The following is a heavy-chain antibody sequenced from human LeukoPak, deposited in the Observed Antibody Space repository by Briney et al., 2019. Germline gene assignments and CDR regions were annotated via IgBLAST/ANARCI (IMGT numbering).Heavy chain of an antibody. Sequence: ASVKVSCKASGYTFTGYYMHWVRQAPGQGLEWMGWINPNSGGTNYAQKFQGRVTMTRDTSISTAYMELSRLRSDDTAVYYCARGGYYDFWSGFHQSYGFDISGQGTMVTVSS. CDR1: GYTFTGYY. V-gene: IGHV1-2*02. D-gene: IGHD3-3*01. CDR2: INPNSGGT. J-gene: IGHJ3*02. CDR3: ARGGYYDFWSGFHQSYGFDI.